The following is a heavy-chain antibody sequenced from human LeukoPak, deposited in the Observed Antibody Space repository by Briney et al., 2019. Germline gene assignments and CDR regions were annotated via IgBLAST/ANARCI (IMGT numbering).Heavy chain of an antibody. V-gene: IGHV4-34*01. Sequence: SETLSLTCAVYGGSFSGYYWSWIRQPPGKGLGWIGEINHSGSTNYNPSLKSRVTISVDTSKNQFSLKLSSVTAADTAVYYCARGLPSSYYYYYYMDVWGKGTTVTVSS. CDR3: ARGLPSSYYYYYYMDV. J-gene: IGHJ6*03. CDR1: GGSFSGYY. D-gene: IGHD6-13*01. CDR2: INHSGST.